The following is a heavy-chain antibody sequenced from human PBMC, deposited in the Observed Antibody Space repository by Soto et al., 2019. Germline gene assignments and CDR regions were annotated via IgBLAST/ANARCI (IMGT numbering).Heavy chain of an antibody. CDR2: ISGSDGKT. Sequence: GGSLRLDCVASGFRFGSYALTWVRQAPGKGLEWVSTISGSDGKTFYADAVKGRFSISRDISQSTLYLQMNSLRADDTAIYYCARWSYLDYWGQGTRVTVSS. J-gene: IGHJ4*02. CDR1: GFRFGSYA. D-gene: IGHD3-3*01. CDR3: ARWSYLDY. V-gene: IGHV3-23*01.